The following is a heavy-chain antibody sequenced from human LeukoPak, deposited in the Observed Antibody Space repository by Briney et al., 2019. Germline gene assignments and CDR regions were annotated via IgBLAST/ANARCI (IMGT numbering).Heavy chain of an antibody. D-gene: IGHD4-11*01. Sequence: GGSLRLSCAAAGVTFSGSAMHLVRQASGKGLEWVGRIRSKANSYATAYAASVKGRFTISRDDSKNTAYLQMNSLKTEDTAVYYCTRLKVTSTWYYYYGMDVWGQGTTVTVSS. CDR1: GVTFSGSA. J-gene: IGHJ6*02. V-gene: IGHV3-73*01. CDR2: IRSKANSYAT. CDR3: TRLKVTSTWYYYYGMDV.